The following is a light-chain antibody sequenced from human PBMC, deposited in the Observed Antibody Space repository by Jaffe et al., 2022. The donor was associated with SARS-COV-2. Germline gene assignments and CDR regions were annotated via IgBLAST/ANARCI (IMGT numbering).Light chain of an antibody. Sequence: QSALTQPPSASGSPGQSVTISCTGTSSDVGGYNYVSWYQHHPGKAPKVIIYDVSKRPSGVPNRFSGSKSGNTASLTVSGLQAEDEGDYYCTSYAASNNVLFGAGTKLTVL. V-gene: IGLV2-8*01. CDR2: DVS. J-gene: IGLJ3*02. CDR3: TSYAASNNVL. CDR1: SSDVGGYNY.